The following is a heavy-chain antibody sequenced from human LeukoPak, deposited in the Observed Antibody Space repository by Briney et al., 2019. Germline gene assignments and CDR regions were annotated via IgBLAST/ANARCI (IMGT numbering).Heavy chain of an antibody. Sequence: ASVKVSCKASGYTFTSYGISWVRQAPGQGLEWMGWISASNGNTNYAQKLQGRVTMTTDTSTSTAYMELRSLRSDDTAVYYCARAVLGYCSSTSCYYYYGMDVWGQGTTVTVFS. CDR3: ARAVLGYCSSTSCYYYYGMDV. V-gene: IGHV1-18*01. CDR1: GYTFTSYG. D-gene: IGHD2-2*01. J-gene: IGHJ6*02. CDR2: ISASNGNT.